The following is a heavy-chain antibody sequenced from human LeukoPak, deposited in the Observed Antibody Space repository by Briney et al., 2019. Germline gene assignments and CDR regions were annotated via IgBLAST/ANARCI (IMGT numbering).Heavy chain of an antibody. J-gene: IGHJ1*01. CDR3: AKDRAEYFQH. CDR1: GFTFDDYA. CDR2: ISGDAGST. Sequence: GGSLRLSCAASGFTFDDYAMHWVRQAPGKGLEWVSLISGDAGSTYYADSVKGRFTISRDNSKNSLYLQMNSLSTEDTALYYCAKDRAEYFQHWGQGTLVTVSS. V-gene: IGHV3-43*02.